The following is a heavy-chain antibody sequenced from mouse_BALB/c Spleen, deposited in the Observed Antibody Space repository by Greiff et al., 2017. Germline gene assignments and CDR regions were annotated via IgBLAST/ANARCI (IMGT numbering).Heavy chain of an antibody. Sequence: EESGPGLVKPSQSLSLTCSVTGYSITSGYYWNWIRQFPGNKLEWMGYISYDGSNNYNPSLKNRISITRDTSKNQFFLKLNSVTTEDTATYYCAREVFYYGKGDYAMDYWGQGTSVTVSS. V-gene: IGHV3-6*02. D-gene: IGHD2-1*01. CDR1: GYSITSGYY. J-gene: IGHJ4*01. CDR2: ISYDGSN. CDR3: AREVFYYGKGDYAMDY.